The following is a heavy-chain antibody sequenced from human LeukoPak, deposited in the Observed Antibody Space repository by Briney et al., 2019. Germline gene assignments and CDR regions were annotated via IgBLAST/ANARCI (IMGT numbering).Heavy chain of an antibody. CDR2: IIPIFGTA. CDR3: ARQCSGGSCYSPVWFDP. Sequence: ASVKVSRKASGGTFSSYAISWVRQAPGQGLEWMGRIIPIFGTANYAQKFQGRVTITTDESTSTAYMELSSLRSEDTAVYYCARQCSGGSCYSPVWFDPWGQGTLVTVSS. CDR1: GGTFSSYA. V-gene: IGHV1-69*05. D-gene: IGHD2-15*01. J-gene: IGHJ5*02.